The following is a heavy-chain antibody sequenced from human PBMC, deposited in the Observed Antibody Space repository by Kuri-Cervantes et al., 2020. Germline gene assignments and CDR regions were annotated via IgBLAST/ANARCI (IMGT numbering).Heavy chain of an antibody. V-gene: IGHV3-48*03. Sequence: GESLKISCAASGFTFSSYEMNWVRQAPGKGLEWVSYISSSGSTIYYADSVKGRLTITRDNAKNSLYLQMNSLRAEDTAVYYCAREGSSGWYGYYYDYMDVWGKGTTVTVSS. CDR1: GFTFSSYE. CDR2: ISSSGSTI. CDR3: AREGSSGWYGYYYDYMDV. J-gene: IGHJ6*03. D-gene: IGHD6-19*01.